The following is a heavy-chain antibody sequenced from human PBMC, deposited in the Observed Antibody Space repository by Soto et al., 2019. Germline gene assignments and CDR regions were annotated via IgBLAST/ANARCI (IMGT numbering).Heavy chain of an antibody. CDR1: GYTFTSYG. CDR2: ISAYNGNT. CDR3: ARAITSFGVVIKLFDP. Sequence: ASVKVSCKASGYTFTSYGISWVRQAPGQGLEWMGWISAYNGNTNYAQKLQGRVTMTTNTSTSTAYMELRSLRSDDTAVYYCARAITSFGVVIKLFDPWGQGTLVTVSS. D-gene: IGHD3-3*01. J-gene: IGHJ5*02. V-gene: IGHV1-18*01.